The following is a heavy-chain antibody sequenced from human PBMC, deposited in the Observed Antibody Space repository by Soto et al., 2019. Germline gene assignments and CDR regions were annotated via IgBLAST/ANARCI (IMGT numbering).Heavy chain of an antibody. V-gene: IGHV1-46*01. Sequence: ASVKVSCKASGYTFTSYGISWVRQAPGQGLEWMGIINPSGGSTSYAQRFQGRVTMTRDTSTSTVYMELSSLRSEDTAVYYCARVYDSSGKRFDYWGQGTLVTVSS. J-gene: IGHJ4*02. CDR1: GYTFTSYG. CDR2: INPSGGST. CDR3: ARVYDSSGKRFDY. D-gene: IGHD3-22*01.